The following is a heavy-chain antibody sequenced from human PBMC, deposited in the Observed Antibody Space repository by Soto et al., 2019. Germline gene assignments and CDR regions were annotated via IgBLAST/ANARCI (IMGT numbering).Heavy chain of an antibody. CDR1: GASISSNH. CDR2: VYRSWTT. D-gene: IGHD3-10*01. Sequence: PSETLSLTCTVSGASISSNHWSWIRQPPGKGPEWIGYVYRSWTTNYNPSLESRVTISLDTSKSLFSLKLNSVTAADTAVYYCATRPPVGGWFGVFDYWRPGTLVTVS. V-gene: IGHV4-59*01. J-gene: IGHJ4*02. CDR3: ATRPPVGGWFGVFDY.